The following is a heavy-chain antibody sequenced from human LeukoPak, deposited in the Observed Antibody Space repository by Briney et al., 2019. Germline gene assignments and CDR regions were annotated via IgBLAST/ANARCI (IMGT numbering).Heavy chain of an antibody. Sequence: GGSLRLSCAASGFTFSNAWMSWVRQAPGKGLEWVGRIKSKTDGGTTDYAAPVKGRFTISRDDSKNTLYLQMNSLKTEDTAVYYCTTDGRWELSVSDYWGQGTLVTVSS. CDR3: TTDGRWELSVSDY. CDR1: GFTFSNAW. CDR2: IKSKTDGGTT. J-gene: IGHJ4*02. V-gene: IGHV3-15*01. D-gene: IGHD1-26*01.